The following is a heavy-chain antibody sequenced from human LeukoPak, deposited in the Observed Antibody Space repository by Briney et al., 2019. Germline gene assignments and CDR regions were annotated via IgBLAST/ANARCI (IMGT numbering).Heavy chain of an antibody. J-gene: IGHJ6*03. CDR3: ARDRSVDYYYYYMDV. Sequence: SETLSLTCTVSGGSISSYYWSWIRQPPGKGLEWIGYIYYSGSTNYNPSLKSRVTISVDTSKNQFSLKLSSVTAADTAVYYCARDRSVDYYYYYMDVWGKGTTVTVSS. CDR1: GGSISSYY. V-gene: IGHV4-59*01. CDR2: IYYSGST.